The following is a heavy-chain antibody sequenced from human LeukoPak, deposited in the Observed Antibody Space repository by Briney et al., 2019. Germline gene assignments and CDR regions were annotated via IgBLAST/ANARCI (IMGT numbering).Heavy chain of an antibody. CDR1: GGTFSSYA. Sequence: GSSVKVSCKASGGTFSSYAISWVRQAPGQGLEWMGRIIPIFGTANYAQKFQGRVTITTDESTSTASMELSSLRSEDTAVYYCARDDYDYVWGSHFYFDYWGQGTLVTVSS. J-gene: IGHJ4*02. D-gene: IGHD3-16*01. CDR2: IIPIFGTA. CDR3: ARDDYDYVWGSHFYFDY. V-gene: IGHV1-69*05.